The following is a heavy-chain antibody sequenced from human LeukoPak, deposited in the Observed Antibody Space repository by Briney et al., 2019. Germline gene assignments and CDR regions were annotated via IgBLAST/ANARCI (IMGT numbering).Heavy chain of an antibody. V-gene: IGHV4-61*02. CDR1: GGSISSDSYL. D-gene: IGHD6-13*01. J-gene: IGHJ3*02. CDR3: AVRKIGYPLAI. Sequence: TPCLTCTLSGGSISSDSYLWTWIRQPAGKGLEWIGRILSSGSTNYNPSLRSRVTLSVDTSKKRFSLDIISVTAADTAVYYCAVRKIGYPLAIWGQRPIVTVSS. CDR2: ILSSGST.